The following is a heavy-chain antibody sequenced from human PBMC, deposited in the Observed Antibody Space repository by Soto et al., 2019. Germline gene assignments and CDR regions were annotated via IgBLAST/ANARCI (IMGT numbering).Heavy chain of an antibody. J-gene: IGHJ3*02. Sequence: GGSLRLSCAASGFTFSSYAMSWVRQAPGKGLEWVSAISGSGGSTYYADSVKGRFTISRDNSKNTLYLQMNSLRAEDTAVYYCAKGSADYYVSGSRVASDIWGQGTMVTVS. V-gene: IGHV3-23*01. CDR2: ISGSGGST. CDR3: AKGSADYYVSGSRVASDI. D-gene: IGHD3-10*01. CDR1: GFTFSSYA.